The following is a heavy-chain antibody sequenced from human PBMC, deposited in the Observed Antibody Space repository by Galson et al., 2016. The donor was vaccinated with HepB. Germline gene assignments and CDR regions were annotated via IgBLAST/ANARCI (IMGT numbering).Heavy chain of an antibody. J-gene: IGHJ6*02. Sequence: SLRLSCAASGFTFSDYSMNWVRQAPGKGLEWVSSISRSSNYIYYADSVKGRFTISRDNAKNSLYLQINSLRAEDTAVYYCARGGTGTNYYYYGMDVWGQGTSVTVSS. V-gene: IGHV3-21*01. CDR1: GFTFSDYS. CDR3: ARGGTGTNYYYYGMDV. CDR2: ISRSSNYI. D-gene: IGHD1-7*01.